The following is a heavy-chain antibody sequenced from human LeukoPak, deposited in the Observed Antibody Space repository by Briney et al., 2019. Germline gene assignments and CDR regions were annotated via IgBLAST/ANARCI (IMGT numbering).Heavy chain of an antibody. CDR3: AKSGGYGLIDY. CDR2: IYYSGST. D-gene: IGHD1-26*01. Sequence: PSETLSLTCTVSGGSISSSSYYWGWIRQPPGKGLEWIGSIYYSGSTYYNPSLQSRVTISIDTSKNQFSLRLNSVTAADTAMYYCAKSGGYGLIDYWGQGTRVTVSS. J-gene: IGHJ4*02. V-gene: IGHV4-39*01. CDR1: GGSISSSSYY.